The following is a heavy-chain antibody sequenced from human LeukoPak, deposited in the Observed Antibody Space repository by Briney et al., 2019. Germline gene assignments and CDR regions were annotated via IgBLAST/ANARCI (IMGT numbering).Heavy chain of an antibody. CDR2: IIPSFGTA. J-gene: IGHJ4*02. Sequence: SVKVSCNAYTGTFSSYAISWVRQAPGQGLEWMGRIIPSFGTANYAQKFQGRVTITTDESTSTAYMELSSLRSEDTAVYYCARGPIYSGSYYRYWGQGTLVTVSS. CDR1: TGTFSSYA. V-gene: IGHV1-69*05. D-gene: IGHD1-26*01. CDR3: ARGPIYSGSYYRY.